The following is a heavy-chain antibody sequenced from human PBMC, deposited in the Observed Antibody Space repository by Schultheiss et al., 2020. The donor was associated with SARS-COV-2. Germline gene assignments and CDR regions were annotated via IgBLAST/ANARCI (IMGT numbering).Heavy chain of an antibody. J-gene: IGHJ3*02. D-gene: IGHD3-22*01. CDR3: ARVQYDSNFYGAFDI. CDR2: IYYSGST. CDR1: GDSISSGDYY. Sequence: SETLSLTCTVSGDSISSGDYYWSWIRQPPGKGLEWIGYIYYSGSTNYNPSLKSRVTISVDTSKNQFSLKLSSVTAADTAVYYCARVQYDSNFYGAFDIWGQGTMVTVSS. V-gene: IGHV4-61*08.